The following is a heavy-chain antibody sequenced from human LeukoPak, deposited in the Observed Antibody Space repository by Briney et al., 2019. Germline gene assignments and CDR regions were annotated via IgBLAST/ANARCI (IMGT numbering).Heavy chain of an antibody. CDR3: ARGAATTGYYES. D-gene: IGHD3-9*01. Sequence: PGGSLRLSCAASGFTFSSYAMRWVRQAPGKGLEFVSAITNNGGSTYYANSLKGRFTISRDNSKNTVYLQMGGLRPEDTAVYYCARGAATTGYYESWGQGTLVTVSS. J-gene: IGHJ4*02. CDR1: GFTFSSYA. V-gene: IGHV3-64*01. CDR2: ITNNGGST.